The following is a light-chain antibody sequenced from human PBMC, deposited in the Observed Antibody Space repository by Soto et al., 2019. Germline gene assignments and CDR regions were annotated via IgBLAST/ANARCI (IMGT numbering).Light chain of an antibody. CDR3: AAWDDSLNGLV. V-gene: IGLV1-36*01. Sequence: QSVLTQPPSVSEAPRQRVTISCSGSSSNIGNNAVNSYQQLPGKAPKLLIYYDDLLPSGVSDRFSGSKSGTSASLAISGLQSEDEADYYCAAWDDSLNGLVFGGGTKLTVL. CDR2: YDD. J-gene: IGLJ2*01. CDR1: SSNIGNNA.